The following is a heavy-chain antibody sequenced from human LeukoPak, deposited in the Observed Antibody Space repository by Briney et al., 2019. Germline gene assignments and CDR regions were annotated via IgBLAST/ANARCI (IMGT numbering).Heavy chain of an antibody. J-gene: IGHJ4*02. Sequence: KSSETLSLTCAVYGGSFSGYYWSWIRQPPGKGLEWIGEINHSGSTNYNPSLKSRVTISVDTSKNQFSLKLSSVTAADTAVYYCASIPGIFRNPIDYWGQGTLVTVSS. CDR2: INHSGST. V-gene: IGHV4-34*01. D-gene: IGHD2-15*01. CDR3: ASIPGIFRNPIDY. CDR1: GGSFSGYY.